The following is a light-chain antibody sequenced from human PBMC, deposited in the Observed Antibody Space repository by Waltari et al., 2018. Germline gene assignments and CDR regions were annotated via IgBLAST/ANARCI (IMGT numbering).Light chain of an antibody. CDR3: QSYDSSNQVV. CDR1: SGSIASNY. Sequence: NFMLTQPHSVSESPGKTVTISCTRSSGSIASNYVPGDQQRPGSAPTTVIYEDNQRPSGVPDRFSGSIDSSSNSASLTISGLKTEDEADYYCQSYDSSNQVVFGGGTKLTVL. CDR2: EDN. J-gene: IGLJ2*01. V-gene: IGLV6-57*03.